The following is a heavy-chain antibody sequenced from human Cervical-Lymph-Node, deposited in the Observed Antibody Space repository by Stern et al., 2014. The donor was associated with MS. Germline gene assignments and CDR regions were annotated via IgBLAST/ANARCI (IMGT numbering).Heavy chain of an antibody. J-gene: IGHJ4*02. CDR2: IYPGDSET. Sequence: EVQLVESGAELIRPGESLKISCKGSGFKFSIYWIAWVRQMPREGLEWMGIIYPGDSETRYSPSFQGQVTMSADKSTSTAYLQWSSLNASDTAMYFCARQTTAWASDVWGQGTLVTVSS. D-gene: IGHD1-14*01. V-gene: IGHV5-51*01. CDR3: ARQTTAWASDV. CDR1: GFKFSIYW.